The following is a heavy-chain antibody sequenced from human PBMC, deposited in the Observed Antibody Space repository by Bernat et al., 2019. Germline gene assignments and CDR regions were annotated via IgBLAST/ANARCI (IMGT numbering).Heavy chain of an antibody. Sequence: QVQLVESGGGVVQPGRSLRLSCAASGFTFSSYGMHWVRQAPGKGLEWVAVISYDGSNKYYADSVKGRFTISRDNSKNTLYLQMNSLRAEDTAVYYWARELLRVGEHIVVVSAGHGYYYGMDVWGQGTTVTVSS. J-gene: IGHJ6*02. D-gene: IGHD2-21*01. CDR2: ISYDGSNK. CDR1: GFTFSSYG. V-gene: IGHV3-30*03. CDR3: ARELLRVGEHIVVVSAGHGYYYGMDV.